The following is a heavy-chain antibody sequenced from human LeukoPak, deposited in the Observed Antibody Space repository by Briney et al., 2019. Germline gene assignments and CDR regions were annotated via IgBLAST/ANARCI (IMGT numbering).Heavy chain of an antibody. J-gene: IGHJ4*02. V-gene: IGHV3-23*01. CDR3: AKGHYGDSDY. CDR2: ISDSGGST. CDR1: GFTVSSNY. D-gene: IGHD4-17*01. Sequence: PGGSLRLSCAASGFTVSSNYMSWVRQAPGKGLEWVSAISDSGGSTYYADSVKGRFTISRDNSKNTLYLQMNSLRAEDTAVYYCAKGHYGDSDYWGQGTLVTVSS.